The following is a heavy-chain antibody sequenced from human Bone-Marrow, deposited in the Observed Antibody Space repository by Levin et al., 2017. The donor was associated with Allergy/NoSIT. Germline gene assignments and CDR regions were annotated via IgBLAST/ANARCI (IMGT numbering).Heavy chain of an antibody. CDR2: ISHDGGNT. CDR3: AKLKGRDGVFDY. Sequence: GGSLRLSCAASGFSFNIFGMHWVRQAPGKGLEWVAVISHDGGNTYYAESVKGRFTISRDNSINTLYLQMNSLTTEDTAVYYCAKLKGRDGVFDYWGQGILVTVSS. J-gene: IGHJ4*02. D-gene: IGHD3-10*01. V-gene: IGHV3-30*18. CDR1: GFSFNIFG.